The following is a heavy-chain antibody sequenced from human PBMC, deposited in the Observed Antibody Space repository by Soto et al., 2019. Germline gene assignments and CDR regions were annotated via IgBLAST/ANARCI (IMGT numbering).Heavy chain of an antibody. V-gene: IGHV3-23*01. D-gene: IGHD6-19*01. Sequence: GGSLRLSCAASGFTFDDYAMHWVRQAPGKGLEWVSAISGSGGSTYYADSVKGRFTISRDNSKNTLYLQMNSLRAEDTAVYYCAKDYSGRYGLQAFDIWGQGTMVTVSS. CDR3: AKDYSGRYGLQAFDI. J-gene: IGHJ3*02. CDR2: ISGSGGST. CDR1: GFTFDDYA.